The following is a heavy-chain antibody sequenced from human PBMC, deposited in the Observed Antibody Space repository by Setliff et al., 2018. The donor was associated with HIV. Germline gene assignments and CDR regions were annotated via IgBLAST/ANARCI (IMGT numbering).Heavy chain of an antibody. CDR3: ARADYDILTAYYSSAFDM. D-gene: IGHD3-9*01. CDR1: AFTFSTFA. CDR2: ISKYGSYQ. J-gene: IGHJ3*02. Sequence: SLRLSFEVSAFTFSTFAMHWVRQAPGKGPEWAGVISKYGSYQRYAESVKVRFTIARDNSKSMLYLQMNNLGVDDTAMYYCARADYDILTAYYSSAFDMWGQGTMVTVSS. V-gene: IGHV3-30*08.